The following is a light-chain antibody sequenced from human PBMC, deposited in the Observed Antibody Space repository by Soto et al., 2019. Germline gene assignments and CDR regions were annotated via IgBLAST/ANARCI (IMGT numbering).Light chain of an antibody. V-gene: IGKV4-1*01. Sequence: DIVMTQSPDSLAVSLGERATINCKSSQSVLHSSNNKNYLVWYQQKPGQPPKLLIYWASTRESGVPDRFSGGGSGTDFTLTISSLQAEDVAVYYCQQYYNTPFTFGPGTKVDIK. CDR1: QSVLHSSNNKNY. CDR2: WAS. CDR3: QQYYNTPFT. J-gene: IGKJ3*01.